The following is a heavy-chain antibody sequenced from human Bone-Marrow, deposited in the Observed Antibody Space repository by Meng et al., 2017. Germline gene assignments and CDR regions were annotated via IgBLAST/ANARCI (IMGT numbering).Heavy chain of an antibody. Sequence: GESLKISCAASGFTFDDYGMSWVRQAPGKGLEWVSGINWNGGSTGYADSVKGRFTISRDDSKNTAYLQMNSLKTEDTAVYYCTRRSYGDYLDAFDIWGQGTMVTVSS. V-gene: IGHV3-20*04. CDR1: GFTFDDYG. D-gene: IGHD4-17*01. CDR2: INWNGGST. CDR3: TRRSYGDYLDAFDI. J-gene: IGHJ3*02.